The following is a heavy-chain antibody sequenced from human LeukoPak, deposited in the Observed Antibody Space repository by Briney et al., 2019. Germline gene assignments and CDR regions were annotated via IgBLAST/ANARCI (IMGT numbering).Heavy chain of an antibody. D-gene: IGHD6-13*01. Sequence: PSETLSLTCTVSGGSINIHDWSWIRQPPGKRLEWIGYIYYSGSTNYNPSLKSRVTMSLDTSKNQFSLKLSSVTAADTAVYYCARDRSSSSWYPLDCWGQGTLVTVSS. CDR1: GGSINIHD. J-gene: IGHJ4*02. CDR2: IYYSGST. V-gene: IGHV4-59*11. CDR3: ARDRSSSSWYPLDC.